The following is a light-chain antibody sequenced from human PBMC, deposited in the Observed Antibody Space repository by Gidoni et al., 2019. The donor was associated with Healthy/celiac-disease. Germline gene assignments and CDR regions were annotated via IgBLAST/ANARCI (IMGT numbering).Light chain of an antibody. Sequence: SYVLPQPPSVSVAPGQTARITCGGNNIGSKIVYWDQHKPGQAPVLVVYDDSDRPSGIPERFSGSNSGNTATLTISRVEAGDEADYYCQVCDSSSDHVVFCGGTKLTVL. V-gene: IGLV3-21*02. J-gene: IGLJ2*01. CDR3: QVCDSSSDHVV. CDR1: NIGSKI. CDR2: DDS.